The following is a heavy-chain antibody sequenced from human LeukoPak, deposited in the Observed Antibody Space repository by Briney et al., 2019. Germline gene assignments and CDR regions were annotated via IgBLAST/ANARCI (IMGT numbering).Heavy chain of an antibody. Sequence: PGGSLRLSCAASGFSFSEHYMAWIRQAPGKGLQWLGYISSRRYSTYYAESVKGRITISRDNAKNSVHLQMSSLTVDDTAVYYCARDDPSNDYGDFDYCGQGTLCTVSS. D-gene: IGHD4-17*01. V-gene: IGHV3-11*01. J-gene: IGHJ4*02. CDR2: ISSRRYST. CDR3: ARDDPSNDYGDFDY. CDR1: GFSFSEHY.